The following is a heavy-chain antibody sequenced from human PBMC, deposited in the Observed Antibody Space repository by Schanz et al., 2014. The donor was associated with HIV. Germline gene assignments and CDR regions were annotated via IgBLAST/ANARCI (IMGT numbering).Heavy chain of an antibody. CDR1: GYTFSAND. Sequence: QVPLVQSGAEVKKPGASVKVSCKASGYTFSANDINWVRQATGQGLEWMGWMNPKSGNTGFAQKFQGRVTLNRNTSISAAYMELSSLTSEDTGVYYCARGARDCSNGVCGGYYFDHWGQGSLVTVSS. CDR3: ARGARDCSNGVCGGYYFDH. V-gene: IGHV1-8*01. CDR2: MNPKSGNT. J-gene: IGHJ4*02. D-gene: IGHD2-8*01.